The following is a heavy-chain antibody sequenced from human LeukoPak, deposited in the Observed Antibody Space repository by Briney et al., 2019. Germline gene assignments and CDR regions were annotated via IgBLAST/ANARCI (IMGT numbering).Heavy chain of an antibody. D-gene: IGHD2-15*01. Sequence: GASVTVSCTTSGYSFTGYWIHWVRQAPGQGFEWLGWINPNSGGTNYAQKFQDSVSMTRDTSINTVYMELSSLRLDDTAVYYCARGVAAGGRRLDPWGQGTLITVSS. CDR2: INPNSGGT. CDR1: GYSFTGYW. V-gene: IGHV1-2*02. J-gene: IGHJ5*02. CDR3: ARGVAAGGRRLDP.